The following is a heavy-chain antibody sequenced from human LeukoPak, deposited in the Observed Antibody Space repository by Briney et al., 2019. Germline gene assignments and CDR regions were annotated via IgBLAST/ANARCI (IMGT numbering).Heavy chain of an antibody. CDR1: GGSISSYY. J-gene: IGHJ4*02. CDR2: IYYSGST. D-gene: IGHD6-13*01. CDR3: ALGYSSSWFLW. Sequence: IPSETLSLTCTVSGGSISSYYWSWIRRPPGKGLEWIGYIYYSGSTNYNPSLKSRVTISVDTSKNQFSLKLSSVTAADTAVYYCALGYSSSWFLWWGQGTLVTVSS. V-gene: IGHV4-59*01.